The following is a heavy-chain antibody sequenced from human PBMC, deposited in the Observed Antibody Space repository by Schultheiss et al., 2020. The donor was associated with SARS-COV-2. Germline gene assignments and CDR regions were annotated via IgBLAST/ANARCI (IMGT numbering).Heavy chain of an antibody. CDR3: ASSSGWYGAYYYYYYIDV. CDR1: GGSISSGGYY. V-gene: IGHV4-61*08. J-gene: IGHJ6*03. Sequence: SETLSLTCTVSGGSISSGGYYWSWIRQPPGKGLEWIGYIYYSGSTNYNPSLKSRVTISVDTSKNQFSLKLSSVTAADTAVYYCASSSGWYGAYYYYYYIDVWGKGTTVTVSS. CDR2: IYYSGST. D-gene: IGHD6-19*01.